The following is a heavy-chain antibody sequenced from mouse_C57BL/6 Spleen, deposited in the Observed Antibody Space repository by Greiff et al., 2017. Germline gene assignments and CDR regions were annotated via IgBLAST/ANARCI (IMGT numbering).Heavy chain of an antibody. CDR2: INPYNGGT. CDR1: GYTFTDYY. J-gene: IGHJ3*01. Sequence: VQLKESGPVLVKPGASVKMSCKASGYTFTDYYMNWVKQSHGKSLEWIGVINPYNGGTSYNQKFKGKATLTVDKSSSTAYMELNSLTSEDSAVYYCGNWDGFAYWGQGTLVTVSA. CDR3: GNWDGFAY. V-gene: IGHV1-19*01. D-gene: IGHD4-1*01.